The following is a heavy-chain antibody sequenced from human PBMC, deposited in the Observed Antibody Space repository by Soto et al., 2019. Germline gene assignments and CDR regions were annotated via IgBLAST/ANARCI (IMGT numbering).Heavy chain of an antibody. Sequence: SVKVSCKASGCSVSNFGISWVRQAPGQGLEWMGGIVPVFGRPNYAQRFRGRLTITADESTSTGYMELISLRSDDTAVYYCAREGSGYNFWGQGTQVTVSS. D-gene: IGHD5-12*01. V-gene: IGHV1-69*13. CDR1: GCSVSNFG. CDR2: IVPVFGRP. CDR3: AREGSGYNF. J-gene: IGHJ4*02.